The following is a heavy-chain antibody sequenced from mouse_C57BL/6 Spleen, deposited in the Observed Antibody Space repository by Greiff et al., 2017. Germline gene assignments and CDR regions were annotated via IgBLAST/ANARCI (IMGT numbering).Heavy chain of an antibody. Sequence: VKLQQPGAELVKPGASVKLSCKASGYTFTSYWMQWVKQRPGQGLEWIGEIDPSDSYTNYNQKFKGKATLTVDTSSSTAYMQLSSLTSEDSAVYYCARSEYYSNRSYFDYWGQGTTLTVSS. J-gene: IGHJ2*01. D-gene: IGHD2-5*01. CDR3: ARSEYYSNRSYFDY. CDR2: IDPSDSYT. CDR1: GYTFTSYW. V-gene: IGHV1-50*01.